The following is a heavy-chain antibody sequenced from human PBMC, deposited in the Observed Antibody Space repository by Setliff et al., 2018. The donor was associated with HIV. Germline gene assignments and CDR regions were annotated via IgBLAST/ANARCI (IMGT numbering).Heavy chain of an antibody. CDR2: ISGYNGNT. CDR1: GSTFTSYG. V-gene: IGHV1-18*01. D-gene: IGHD6-19*01. CDR3: ASGRGEYSSGWFRSALDI. J-gene: IGHJ3*02. Sequence: GASVTVSCKASGSTFTSYGISWVRQAPGQGLEWMGWISGYNGNTNYAQKFQGRVTMTTDTSTSTAYMQLRSLRSDDTAVYYCASGRGEYSSGWFRSALDIWGQGTMVTVSS.